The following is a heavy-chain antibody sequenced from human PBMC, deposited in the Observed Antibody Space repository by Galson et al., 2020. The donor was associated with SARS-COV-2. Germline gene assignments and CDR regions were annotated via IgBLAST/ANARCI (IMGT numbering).Heavy chain of an antibody. V-gene: IGHV3-48*01. Sequence: GGSLRLSCAASGFTFSSYSMNWVRQAPGKGLEWVSYISSSSSTIYYADSVKGRFTISRDNAKNSLYLQMNSLRAEDTAVYYCARDDPDILTETPAVAFDIWGQGTMVTVSS. D-gene: IGHD3-9*01. J-gene: IGHJ3*02. CDR3: ARDDPDILTETPAVAFDI. CDR1: GFTFSSYS. CDR2: ISSSSSTI.